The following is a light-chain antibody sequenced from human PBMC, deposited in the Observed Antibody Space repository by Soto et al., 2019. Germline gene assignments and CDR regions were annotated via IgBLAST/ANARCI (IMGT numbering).Light chain of an antibody. CDR3: SSYTSSSTPYV. V-gene: IGLV2-14*03. J-gene: IGLJ1*01. Sequence: QSALTQPASVSGSPGQSITISCTGTSSDVGDYNYVYWYQQHPGKAPKLMIYDVSNRPSGVSNLFSGSKSGNTASLTISGRQAEDEADYFCSSYTSSSTPYVFGPGTKLTVL. CDR1: SSDVGDYNY. CDR2: DVS.